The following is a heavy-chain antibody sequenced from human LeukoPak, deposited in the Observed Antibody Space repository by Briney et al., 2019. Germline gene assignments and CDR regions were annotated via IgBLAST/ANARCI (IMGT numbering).Heavy chain of an antibody. CDR1: GFTFSSYA. CDR2: SSGSTGTT. CDR3: AKDTFDYLRDYFDY. V-gene: IGHV3-23*01. D-gene: IGHD3-9*01. Sequence: GGSLRLSCAASGFTFSSYAMNWVRQAPGKGLEWVSTSSGSTGTTYYADSVKGRFTISRDNSKNTLYLQMNSLRADDTAVYYCAKDTFDYLRDYFDYWGQGTLVTVSS. J-gene: IGHJ4*02.